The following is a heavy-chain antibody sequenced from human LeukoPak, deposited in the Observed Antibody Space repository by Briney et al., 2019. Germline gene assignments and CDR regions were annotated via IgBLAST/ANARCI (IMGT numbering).Heavy chain of an antibody. CDR1: GFTFSSYA. CDR3: ARELWELLGSDAFDI. CDR2: ISNSGGST. D-gene: IGHD1-26*01. Sequence: GGSLRLSCAASGFTFSSYAMSWVRQAPGKGLEWVSAISNSGGSTYYADSVKGRFTISRDNSKNTLNLQMNSLRAEDTAVYYCARELWELLGSDAFDIWGQGTMVTVSS. J-gene: IGHJ3*02. V-gene: IGHV3-23*01.